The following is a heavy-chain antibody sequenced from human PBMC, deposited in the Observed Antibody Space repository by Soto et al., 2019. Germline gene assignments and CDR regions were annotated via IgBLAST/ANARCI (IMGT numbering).Heavy chain of an antibody. D-gene: IGHD2-2*01. CDR2: IYYSGST. V-gene: IGHV4-39*01. CDR1: GGSISSSSYY. J-gene: IGHJ6*02. Sequence: PSETLSLTCTVSGGSISSSSYYWGWIRQPPGKGLEWIGSIYYSGSTYYNPSLKSRVTISVDTSKNQFSLKLSSVTAADTAVYYCARMGIVLVPAASPRNYYYYYGMDVWGQGTTVTVSS. CDR3: ARMGIVLVPAASPRNYYYYYGMDV.